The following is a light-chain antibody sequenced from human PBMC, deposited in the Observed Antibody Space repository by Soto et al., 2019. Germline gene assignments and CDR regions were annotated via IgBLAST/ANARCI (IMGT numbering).Light chain of an antibody. Sequence: EVVMTQSPATLSVSPGERVTLSCRASQSFYVNVAWYQQKPGQAPRLLISGASTRATGIPARFSGSGSGTEFTLTISSLESDDFALYFCQEYNDWPLRTFGQGTKVDIK. CDR3: QEYNDWPLRT. J-gene: IGKJ1*01. CDR2: GAS. V-gene: IGKV3-15*01. CDR1: QSFYVN.